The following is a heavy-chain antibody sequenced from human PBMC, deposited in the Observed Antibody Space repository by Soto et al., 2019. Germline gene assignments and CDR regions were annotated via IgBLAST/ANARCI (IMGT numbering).Heavy chain of an antibody. J-gene: IGHJ4*02. Sequence: QVQLVESGGGVVQPGRSLRLSCAASGFTFSSYGMHWVRQAPGKGLEGVAVISYDGSNKYYADSVKGRFTISRDNSKNTLYLQMNSLRAEDTAVYYCASRSPETAGRSRVVDYWGQGTLVTVSS. CDR3: ASRSPETAGRSRVVDY. V-gene: IGHV3-30*03. CDR2: ISYDGSNK. CDR1: GFTFSSYG. D-gene: IGHD6-13*01.